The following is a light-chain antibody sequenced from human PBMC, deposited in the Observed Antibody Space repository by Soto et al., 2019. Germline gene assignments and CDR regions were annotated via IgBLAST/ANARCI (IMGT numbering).Light chain of an antibody. CDR3: QQSYSTPWT. J-gene: IGKJ1*01. V-gene: IGKV1-39*01. Sequence: DIQMTQSPSSLSASVGDRVTITCRASQSISDYLNWYQQKPGKAPNLLIYAASSLQSGVPSRFSGSGSGTDFTLTISSLQPVDIATYYCQQSYSTPWTFGLGTRVEIK. CDR1: QSISDY. CDR2: AAS.